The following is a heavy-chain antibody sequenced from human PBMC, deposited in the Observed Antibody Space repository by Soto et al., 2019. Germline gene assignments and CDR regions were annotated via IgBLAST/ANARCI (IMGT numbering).Heavy chain of an antibody. CDR1: GGSISSGDHY. D-gene: IGHD3-10*01. J-gene: IGHJ6*02. Sequence: PSETLSLTCTVSGGSISSGDHYWSWIRQPPGKGLEWIGYMYYSGSTYFNPSLKSRVTISVDTSKNQFSLKLGSVTAVDTAVYYCARRSYYGSYGLDVWGQGTTVTVSS. CDR3: ARRSYYGSYGLDV. CDR2: MYYSGST. V-gene: IGHV4-30-4*01.